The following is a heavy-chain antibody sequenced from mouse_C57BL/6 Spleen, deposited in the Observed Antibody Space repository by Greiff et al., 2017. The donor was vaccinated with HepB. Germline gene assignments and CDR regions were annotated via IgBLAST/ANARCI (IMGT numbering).Heavy chain of an antibody. CDR1: GYTFTSYW. CDR3: ARSGYGVDAMDY. V-gene: IGHV1-55*01. D-gene: IGHD1-1*02. CDR2: IYPGSGST. J-gene: IGHJ4*01. Sequence: QVQLQQPGAELVKPGASVKMSCKASGYTFTSYWITWVKQRPGQGLEWIGDIYPGSGSTNYNEKFKSKATLTVDTSSSTAYMQLSSLTSEDSAVDYCARSGYGVDAMDYWGQGTSVTVSS.